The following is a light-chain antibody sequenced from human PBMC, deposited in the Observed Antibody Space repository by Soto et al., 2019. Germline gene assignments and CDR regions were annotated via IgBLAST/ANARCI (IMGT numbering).Light chain of an antibody. CDR2: EVI. J-gene: IGLJ3*02. CDR3: CSYTSSDTPLV. CDR1: SSDVGGYNY. Sequence: QSALTQPASVSGSPGQSITISCTGSSSDVGGYNYVSWYQQHPGKAPNLMIYEVINRPSGVSSRFSGSKSGNTASLTISGLQAEDEADYHCCSYTSSDTPLVFGGGTKLTVL. V-gene: IGLV2-14*01.